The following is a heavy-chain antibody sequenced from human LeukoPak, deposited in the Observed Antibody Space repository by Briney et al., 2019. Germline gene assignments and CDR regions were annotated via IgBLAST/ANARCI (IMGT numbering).Heavy chain of an antibody. CDR1: GFTFSGFA. CDR3: AKDQEDYD. CDR2: ISGTGDST. Sequence: GGSLRLSCAASGFTFSGFAMSRVRQPPGKGLEWVSTISGTGDSTYYADSVKGRFTISRDNSKNTLYLQVNSLRAEDTAVYYCAKDQEDYDWGQGTLVTVSS. V-gene: IGHV3-23*01. J-gene: IGHJ4*02. D-gene: IGHD3-16*01.